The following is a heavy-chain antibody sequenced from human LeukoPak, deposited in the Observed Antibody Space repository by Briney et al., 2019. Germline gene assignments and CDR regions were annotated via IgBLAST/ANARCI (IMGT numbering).Heavy chain of an antibody. Sequence: PGGSLRLSCGASGFTFSSYAMNWVRQAPGKGLEWVSGISGSGGSTDYADSVKGRFTISRDNSKNTVYLQMNSLRAEDTAVYYCARGETSSYDYWGQGTLVTVSS. CDR3: ARGETSSYDY. D-gene: IGHD2-2*01. CDR1: GFTFSSYA. V-gene: IGHV3-23*01. J-gene: IGHJ4*02. CDR2: ISGSGGST.